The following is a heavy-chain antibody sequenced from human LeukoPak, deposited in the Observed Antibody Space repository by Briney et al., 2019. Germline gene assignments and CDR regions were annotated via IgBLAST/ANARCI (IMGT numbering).Heavy chain of an antibody. D-gene: IGHD6-13*01. CDR3: ARVGSSSWYGRVYYYYYYMDF. CDR1: GGSISSYY. CDR2: IYYSGST. V-gene: IGHV4-59*12. J-gene: IGHJ6*03. Sequence: SETLSLTCTVSGGSISSYYWSWIRQPPGKGLEWIGYIYYSGSTNYNPSLKSRVTISVDTSKNQFSLKLSSVTAADTAVYYCARVGSSSWYGRVYYYYYYMDFWGKGTTVTVSS.